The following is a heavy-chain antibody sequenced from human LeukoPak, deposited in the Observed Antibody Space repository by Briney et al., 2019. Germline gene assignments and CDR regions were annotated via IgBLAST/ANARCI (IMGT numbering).Heavy chain of an antibody. CDR1: GFTFSSYW. CDR2: IKQDGSEK. D-gene: IGHD4-11*01. V-gene: IGHV3-7*01. J-gene: IGHJ4*02. CDR3: ARDFWDSNHGYFDY. Sequence: GGSLRLSCAASGFTFSSYWMSWVRQAPGKGLEWVANIKQDGSEKYYVDSVKGRFTISRDNAKNSLYLQMNSLRAEDTAVYYCARDFWDSNHGYFDYWGQGTLVTVSS.